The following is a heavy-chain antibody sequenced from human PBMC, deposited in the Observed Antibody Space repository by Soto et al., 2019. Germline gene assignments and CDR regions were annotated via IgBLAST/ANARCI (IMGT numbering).Heavy chain of an antibody. Sequence: GASVKVSCKTSGYTFINFGITWVRQAPGQGLEWVGKIRGYNGDTNYAPKLQGRVTMTTDTSTSTAYLELRTLRSDDTAVYYCARASQMVINPYYYPMDVWGQGTTVTVSS. V-gene: IGHV1-18*04. CDR3: ARASQMVINPYYYPMDV. J-gene: IGHJ6*02. CDR1: GYTFINFG. D-gene: IGHD3-22*01. CDR2: IRGYNGDT.